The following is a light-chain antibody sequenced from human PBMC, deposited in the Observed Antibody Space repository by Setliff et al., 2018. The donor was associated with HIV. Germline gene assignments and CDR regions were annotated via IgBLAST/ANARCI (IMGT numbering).Light chain of an antibody. Sequence: QSVLTQPASVSGSPGQSITISCTGTSSDVGGYDFVSWYQQHPGKAPKLMIYEVSYRPSGVSNRFSGSKSGNTASLTISGLQADDEADYYCSTYTASVNYVFGTGTKVTVL. V-gene: IGLV2-14*01. CDR2: EVS. J-gene: IGLJ1*01. CDR1: SSDVGGYDF. CDR3: STYTASVNYV.